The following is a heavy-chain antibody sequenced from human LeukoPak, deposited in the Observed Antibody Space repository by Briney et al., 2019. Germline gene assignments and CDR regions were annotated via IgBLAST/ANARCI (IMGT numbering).Heavy chain of an antibody. CDR1: GVSFSGYY. Sequence: SETLSLTCAVYGVSFSGYYWSWIRQSPGKGLEWIGETYHSGSTNYNSSLKSRVTISLDTSKNQFSLKLSSVTAADTAVYYCARGRRIVVVLGATRTHRDYYMDVWGKGTTVTVSS. CDR2: TYHSGST. J-gene: IGHJ6*03. D-gene: IGHD2-15*01. CDR3: ARGRRIVVVLGATRTHRDYYMDV. V-gene: IGHV4-34*01.